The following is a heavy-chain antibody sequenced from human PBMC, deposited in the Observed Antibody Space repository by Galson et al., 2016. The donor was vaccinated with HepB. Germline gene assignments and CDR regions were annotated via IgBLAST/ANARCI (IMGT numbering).Heavy chain of an antibody. CDR2: CYYTANT. Sequence: LTCAVSGVSVTSGGYYWSWIRQPPGKGLEWIGYCYYTANTGYNPSLESRVTISRDTSKNHFSLTLNSLTAADTAVYYCARVSHDSFDIWGQGTMVTVSS. V-gene: IGHV4-61*03. CDR1: GVSVTSGGYY. J-gene: IGHJ3*02. CDR3: ARVSHDSFDI.